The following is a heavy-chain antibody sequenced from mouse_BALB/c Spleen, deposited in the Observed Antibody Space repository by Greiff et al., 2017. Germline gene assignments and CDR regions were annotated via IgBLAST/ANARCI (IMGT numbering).Heavy chain of an antibody. D-gene: IGHD2-14*01. V-gene: IGHV5-12-1*01. CDR3: ERQRGSYRHYAMDY. Sequence: EVQRVESGGGLVKPGGSLKLSCAASGFAFSSYDMSWVRQAPEKRLEWVAYISSGGGSTYYPDTVKGRFTISRDNAKNTLYLQMSSLKSEDTAMYYCERQRGSYRHYAMDYWGQGTSVTVSS. CDR1: GFAFSSYD. J-gene: IGHJ4*01. CDR2: ISSGGGST.